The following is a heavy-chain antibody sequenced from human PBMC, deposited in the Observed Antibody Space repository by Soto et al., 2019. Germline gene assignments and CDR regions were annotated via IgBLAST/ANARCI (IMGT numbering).Heavy chain of an antibody. J-gene: IGHJ4*02. CDR2: IYGDHDQ. Sequence: QITLKESGPTLVKPTQTLTLTCTFSGFSLTTSAVGVGWIRQPPGKALEWLTVIYGDHDQRSSPSLRSRLTISKDTSPNQVVLRMPNMDPVDPATSYCALRHRASAGLFDLWGQGTLVTVSS. V-gene: IGHV2-5*02. CDR1: GFSLTTSAVG. CDR3: ALRHRASAGLFDL.